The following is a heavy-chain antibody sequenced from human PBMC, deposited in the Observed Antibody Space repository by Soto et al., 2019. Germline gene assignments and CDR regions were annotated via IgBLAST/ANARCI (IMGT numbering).Heavy chain of an antibody. CDR3: TRDYTLHPFDI. CDR1: GFTFGDYA. Sequence: GGSLRLSCTASGFTFGDYALRWFRQAPGKGLEWVGFIRSKAHGGTTEYAASVKGRFTISRDDSQSIAYLQINSLNTDDTAVYYCTRDYTLHPFDIWGQGSIVTASS. V-gene: IGHV3-49*03. CDR2: IRSKAHGGTT. J-gene: IGHJ3*02.